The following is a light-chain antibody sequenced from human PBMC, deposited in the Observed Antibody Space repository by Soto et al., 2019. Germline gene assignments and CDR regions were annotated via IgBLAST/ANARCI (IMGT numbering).Light chain of an antibody. CDR1: QSVSNNY. CDR2: GAS. V-gene: IGKV3-20*01. Sequence: EIVLTQSPGTLSLSPGERATLSWRASQSVSNNYLAWYQQKPGQAPRLLIYGASNRATGIPDRFSGSGSGTDFTLTISRLEPEDFAVYYCQQYDHSPITFGQGTRLEIK. J-gene: IGKJ5*01. CDR3: QQYDHSPIT.